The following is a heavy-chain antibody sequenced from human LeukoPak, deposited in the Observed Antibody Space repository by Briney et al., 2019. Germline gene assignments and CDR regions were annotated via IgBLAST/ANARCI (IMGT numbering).Heavy chain of an antibody. V-gene: IGHV5-51*01. J-gene: IGHJ4*02. Sequence: GASLKISCKGPGSPFTTYWIGGGRQMPGKGLEGMGIIYPGDSDTRYSPSFQGQVTISADQSISTAYLQWSTLKASDTAIYYCARHHSGGYYVFLDYWGQGTLVTVSS. CDR2: IYPGDSDT. D-gene: IGHD1-26*01. CDR3: ARHHSGGYYVFLDY. CDR1: GSPFTTYW.